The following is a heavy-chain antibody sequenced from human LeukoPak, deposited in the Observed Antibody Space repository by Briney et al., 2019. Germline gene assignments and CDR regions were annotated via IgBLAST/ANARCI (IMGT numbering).Heavy chain of an antibody. J-gene: IGHJ6*02. CDR2: IYTGGST. Sequence: PSETLSLTCTVSGVSISSYYWSWIRQPAGKGLEWLGRIYTGGSTNYNPTFQSRVTLSRDTSKNQIFLKLNAVTAADTAVYYCARHRDSSGYLSYYYGMDVWGQGTTVTVSS. CDR3: ARHRDSSGYLSYYYGMDV. CDR1: GVSISSYY. V-gene: IGHV4-4*07. D-gene: IGHD3-22*01.